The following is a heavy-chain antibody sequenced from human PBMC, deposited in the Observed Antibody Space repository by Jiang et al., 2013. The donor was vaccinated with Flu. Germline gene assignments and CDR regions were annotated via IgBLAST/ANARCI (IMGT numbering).Heavy chain of an antibody. Sequence: VQLLESGGGLVQPGGSLRLSCAASGFTFSSYEMNWVRQAPGKGLEWISYISSSGSTIYYADSVKGRFTISRDNAKNSLYLQMNSLRAEDTAVYYCARDPIGIAVAPTSLFDYWGQGTLVTVSS. CDR3: ARDPIGIAVAPTSLFDY. D-gene: IGHD6-19*01. V-gene: IGHV3-48*03. CDR1: GFTFSSYE. CDR2: ISSSGSTI. J-gene: IGHJ4*02.